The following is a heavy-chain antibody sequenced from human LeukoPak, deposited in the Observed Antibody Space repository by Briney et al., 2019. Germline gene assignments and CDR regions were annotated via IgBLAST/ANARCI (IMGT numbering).Heavy chain of an antibody. CDR2: ISGSGRTT. CDR1: GFTFSNYA. J-gene: IGHJ6*02. V-gene: IGHV3-23*01. D-gene: IGHD3-16*01. CDR3: AKLGALMKNGLDV. Sequence: GGSLRLSCAASGFTFSNYAMSWVRQARGKGLEWVSDISGSGRTTNYADSVKGRFTISRDRSKNTLDLQMNSLRAEDTAVYYCAKLGALMKNGLDVWGQGTTVTVSS.